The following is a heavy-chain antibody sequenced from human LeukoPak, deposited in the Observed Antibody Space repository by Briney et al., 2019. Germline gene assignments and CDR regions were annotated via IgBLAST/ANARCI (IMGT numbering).Heavy chain of an antibody. CDR1: GYTFTSYD. V-gene: IGHV1-8*01. CDR2: MNPNSGNT. CDR3: ARMYSSSWTQYAFDI. D-gene: IGHD6-13*01. Sequence: GASVKVSCKASGYTFTSYDINWVRQATGHGLEWMGWMNPNSGNTGYAQKFQGRVTMTRNTSISTAYMELSSLRSEDTAVYYCARMYSSSWTQYAFDIWGQGTMVTVPS. J-gene: IGHJ3*02.